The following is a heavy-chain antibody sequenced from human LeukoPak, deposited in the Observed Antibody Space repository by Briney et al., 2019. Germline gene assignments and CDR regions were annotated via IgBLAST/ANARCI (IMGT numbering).Heavy chain of an antibody. D-gene: IGHD6-19*01. Sequence: GGSLRLSCAASGFTFSDYYMSWLRQAPGKGLEWVSYISSSGSTIYYADSVKGRFTISRDNAKNSLYLQMNSLRAEDTAVYYCARDRIAVAGTQFDYWGQGTLVTVSS. CDR1: GFTFSDYY. CDR2: ISSSGSTI. J-gene: IGHJ4*02. CDR3: ARDRIAVAGTQFDY. V-gene: IGHV3-11*04.